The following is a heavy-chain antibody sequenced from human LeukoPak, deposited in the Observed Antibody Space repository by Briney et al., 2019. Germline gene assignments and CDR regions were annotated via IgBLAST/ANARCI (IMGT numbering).Heavy chain of an antibody. CDR2: IKHDGGEK. CDR1: GFTFSNYW. V-gene: IGHV3-7*01. CDR3: TRSGIYSSAWSDY. Sequence: GGSLRLSCVASGFTFSNYWMSWVRQAPGKWLEWVANIKHDGGEKYYVDSVKGRFTISRDDAKNTVYLQMNSLRDEDTAVYYCTRSGIYSSAWSDYWGQGILVTVSS. J-gene: IGHJ4*02. D-gene: IGHD6-19*01.